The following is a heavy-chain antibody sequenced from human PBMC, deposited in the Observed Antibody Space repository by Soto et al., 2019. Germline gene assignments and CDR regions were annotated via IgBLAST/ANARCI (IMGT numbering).Heavy chain of an antibody. V-gene: IGHV3-9*01. CDR1: GFTFDDYA. D-gene: IGHD4-17*01. CDR2: ISWNSGSI. CDR3: AKDADYGDYYYGMDV. Sequence: GGSLRLSCAASGFTFDDYAMHWVRQAPGKGLEWVSGISWNSGSIGYADSVKGRFTISRDNAKNSLYLQMNSLRAEDTALYYCAKDADYGDYYYGMDVWGQGTTVTVSS. J-gene: IGHJ6*02.